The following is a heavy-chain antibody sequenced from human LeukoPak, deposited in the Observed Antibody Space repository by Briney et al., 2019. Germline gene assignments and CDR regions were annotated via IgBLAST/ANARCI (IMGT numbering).Heavy chain of an antibody. CDR2: INPNSGGT. J-gene: IGHJ4*02. CDR1: GYTFTGYY. D-gene: IGHD3-10*01. V-gene: IGHV1-2*02. Sequence: ASVKVSCKASGYTFTGYYMHWGRQAPGQGLEWMGWINPNSGGTNYAQKFQGRVTMTRDTSISTAYMELSRLRSDDTAVYYCARDGLWFGEPFDYWGQGTLVTVSS. CDR3: ARDGLWFGEPFDY.